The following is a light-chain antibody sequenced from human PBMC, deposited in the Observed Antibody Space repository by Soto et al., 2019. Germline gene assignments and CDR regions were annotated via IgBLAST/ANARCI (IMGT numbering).Light chain of an antibody. Sequence: DIQMTQSPSTLSASVGDRVTITCRASQSISSWLAWYQQKPGKAPKLLIYKASSLESGVPSRFSGSGSGTEFSLTISSLQPDDFAPYYCQQCNSYTWTFGQGTKVEIK. J-gene: IGKJ1*01. V-gene: IGKV1-5*03. CDR3: QQCNSYTWT. CDR2: KAS. CDR1: QSISSW.